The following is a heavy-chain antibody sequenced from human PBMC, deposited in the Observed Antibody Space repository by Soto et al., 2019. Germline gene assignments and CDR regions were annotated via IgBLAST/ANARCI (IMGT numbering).Heavy chain of an antibody. CDR3: ASQSRGYSGYIPFDY. V-gene: IGHV1-69*13. CDR1: GGTFSSYA. CDR2: IIPIFGTA. D-gene: IGHD5-12*01. Sequence: SVKVSCKAPGGTFSSYAISWVRQAPGQGLEWMGGIIPIFGTANYAQKFQGRVTITADESTSTAYMELSSLRSEDTAVYYCASQSRGYSGYIPFDYWGQGTLVTVSS. J-gene: IGHJ4*02.